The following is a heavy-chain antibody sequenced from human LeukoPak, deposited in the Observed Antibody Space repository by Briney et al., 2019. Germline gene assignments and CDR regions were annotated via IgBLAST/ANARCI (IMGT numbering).Heavy chain of an antibody. V-gene: IGHV4-34*01. J-gene: IGHJ4*02. CDR2: INHSGIT. CDR1: GGSFSGYY. Sequence: SETLSLTCAVYGGSFSGYYWSWIRQPPGKRLEWIGEINHSGITNYNPSLKSRVTISVDTSKNQFSLKLTSVTAADTAVYYCARSYYYESSGYGDFDYWGQGALVTVSS. D-gene: IGHD3-22*01. CDR3: ARSYYYESSGYGDFDY.